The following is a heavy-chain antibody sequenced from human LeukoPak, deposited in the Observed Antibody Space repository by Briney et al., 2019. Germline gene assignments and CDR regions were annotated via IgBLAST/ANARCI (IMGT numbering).Heavy chain of an antibody. CDR1: GGSISSHY. J-gene: IGHJ4*02. CDR2: IYHSGRT. Sequence: SETLSLTCTVSGGSISSHYWSWIRQPPGKGLEWIGYIYHSGRTNYNPSLKSRVTISVDTSKNQFSLKLSSVTAADTAVYYCARVGGDGYAAFDYWGQGTLVTVSS. CDR3: ARVGGDGYAAFDY. D-gene: IGHD5-24*01. V-gene: IGHV4-59*11.